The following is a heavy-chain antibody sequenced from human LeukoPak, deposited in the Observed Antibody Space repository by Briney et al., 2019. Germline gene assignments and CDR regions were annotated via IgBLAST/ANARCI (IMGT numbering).Heavy chain of an antibody. D-gene: IGHD6-19*01. CDR3: AKDSRAVAGTYFDY. CDR2: ISYDGSNK. J-gene: IGHJ4*02. V-gene: IGHV3-30*18. CDR1: GFTFSSYG. Sequence: PGRSLGLSCAASGFTFSSYGMHWVRQAPGKGLEWVAVISYDGSNKYYVDSVKGRFTISRDNAKNSLYLQMNSLRAEDTALYYCAKDSRAVAGTYFDYWGQGTLVTVSS.